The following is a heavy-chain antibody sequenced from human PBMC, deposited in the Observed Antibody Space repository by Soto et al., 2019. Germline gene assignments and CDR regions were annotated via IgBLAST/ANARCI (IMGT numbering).Heavy chain of an antibody. Sequence: PSETLSLTCAVYGGSFSGYYWTWIRQPPGTGLEWIGEINHSGSTNYNPSLKSRVTISVDTSKNQFSLKLTSVTAADTAVYYCARDKITHLFDYWGQGTLVTVSS. CDR1: GGSFSGYY. CDR3: ARDKITHLFDY. V-gene: IGHV4-34*01. D-gene: IGHD3-10*01. CDR2: INHSGST. J-gene: IGHJ4*02.